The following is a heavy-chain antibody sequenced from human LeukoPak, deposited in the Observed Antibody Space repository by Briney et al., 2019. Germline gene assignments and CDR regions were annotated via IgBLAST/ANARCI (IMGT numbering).Heavy chain of an antibody. Sequence: GGSLRLSCAASGFTFSSYEMNWVRQAPGKGLQWVSYISSSGSTIYYTDSVKGRFTISRDNAKNSLYLLMNSLRTEDTAVYYCAATYYYDGSGDYWGQGTLVTVSS. CDR1: GFTFSSYE. CDR2: ISSSGSTI. D-gene: IGHD3-22*01. J-gene: IGHJ4*02. V-gene: IGHV3-48*03. CDR3: AATYYYDGSGDY.